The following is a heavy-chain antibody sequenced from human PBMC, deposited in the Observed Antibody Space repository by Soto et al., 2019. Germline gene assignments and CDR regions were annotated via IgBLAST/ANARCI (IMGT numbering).Heavy chain of an antibody. J-gene: IGHJ1*01. CDR1: GFTFSSYA. V-gene: IGHV3-30-3*01. D-gene: IGHD3-10*01. CDR3: AGDGGAY. CDR2: MSYDGSNK. Sequence: QVQLVESGGGVVQPGRSLRLSCAASGFTFSSYAMHWVRRAPGKGLEWMAVMSYDGSNKDYADSVKGRFTISRDNSKNTLYLPINRLRPEDTALYYCAGDGGAYWGQGTLVIVSS.